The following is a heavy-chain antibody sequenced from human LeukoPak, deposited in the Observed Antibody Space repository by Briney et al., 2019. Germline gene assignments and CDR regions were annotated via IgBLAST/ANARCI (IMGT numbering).Heavy chain of an antibody. D-gene: IGHD3-10*01. J-gene: IGHJ4*02. CDR2: MNPNSGNT. Sequence: GASVKVSCKASGYTFTGYYMHWVRQATGQGLEWMGWMNPNSGNTGYAQKFQGRVTMTRNTSISTAYMELSSLRSEDTAVYYCARVPPVRLLGVYYGSGSHFDYWGQGTLVTVSS. CDR3: ARVPPVRLLGVYYGSGSHFDY. CDR1: GYTFTGYY. V-gene: IGHV1-8*02.